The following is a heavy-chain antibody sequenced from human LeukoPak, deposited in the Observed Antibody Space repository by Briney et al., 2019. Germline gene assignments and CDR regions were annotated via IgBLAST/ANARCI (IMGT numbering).Heavy chain of an antibody. CDR1: GFTFSDYY. Sequence: SGGSLRLSCAASGFTFSDYYMSWIRQAPGKGLEWISYISSSGDTIFYADSIKGRFTISRDNSKNTLYLQMNSLRAEDTAVYYCARAPTITMIVVVITTWSFDYWGQGTLVTVSS. CDR2: ISSSGDTI. J-gene: IGHJ4*02. D-gene: IGHD3-22*01. V-gene: IGHV3-11*04. CDR3: ARAPTITMIVVVITTWSFDY.